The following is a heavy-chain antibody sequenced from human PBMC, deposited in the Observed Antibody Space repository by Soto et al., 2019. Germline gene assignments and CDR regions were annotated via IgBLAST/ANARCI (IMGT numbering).Heavy chain of an antibody. CDR1: GFTFSSYE. CDR3: ARELITTSHAFDI. D-gene: IGHD1-1*01. V-gene: IGHV3-48*03. Sequence: GGSLRLSCAASGFTFSSYEMNWVRQAPGKGLEWVSYISSSGSTIYYADSVKGRFTISRDNAENSLYLQMNSLRAEDTAVYYCARELITTSHAFDIWGQGPMVTV. J-gene: IGHJ3*02. CDR2: ISSSGSTI.